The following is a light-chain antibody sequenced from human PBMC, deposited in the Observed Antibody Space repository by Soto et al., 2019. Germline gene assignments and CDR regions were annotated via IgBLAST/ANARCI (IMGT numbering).Light chain of an antibody. CDR1: QSVSGY. V-gene: IGKV3-11*01. J-gene: IGKJ5*01. CDR2: DAA. Sequence: EIVMTQSPATLSLSPGETATLSCRASQSVSGYIGWYQQKPGQAPRLLIYDAATRATGIPDRFSGSGSGTDFTLTISSLEPEDFAVYYCQQRSNRPPGITFGQGTRLE. CDR3: QQRSNRPPGIT.